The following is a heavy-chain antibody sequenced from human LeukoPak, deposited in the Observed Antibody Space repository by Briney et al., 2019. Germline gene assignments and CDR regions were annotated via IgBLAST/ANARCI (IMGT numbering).Heavy chain of an antibody. V-gene: IGHV3-53*05. CDR2: LYTAGAT. D-gene: IGHD2-15*01. CDR3: AKGYCSGGSCYRYFDY. Sequence: GGSLRLSCAASGLTVSSNYMGWVRQAPGKGLDWVSVLYTAGATYYADSVKGRFTISRDNSKNTLYLQMSSLRVEDTAVYYCAKGYCSGGSCYRYFDYWGQGTLVTVSS. CDR1: GLTVSSNY. J-gene: IGHJ4*02.